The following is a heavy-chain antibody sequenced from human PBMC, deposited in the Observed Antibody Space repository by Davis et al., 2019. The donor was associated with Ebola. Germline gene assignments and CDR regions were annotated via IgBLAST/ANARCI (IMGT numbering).Heavy chain of an antibody. V-gene: IGHV3-23*01. CDR2: ISASGTST. CDR1: GFTFSSYA. D-gene: IGHD5-24*01. J-gene: IGHJ4*02. CDR3: AKLRDGYNLANFDS. Sequence: PGGSLRLSCAASGFTFSSYAMSWVRQAPGKGLEWVSGISASGTSTYYADSVKGRFTIYRDNSENSLFLQMDSLGADDTAVYFCAKLRDGYNLANFDSWGQGTLVTVSS.